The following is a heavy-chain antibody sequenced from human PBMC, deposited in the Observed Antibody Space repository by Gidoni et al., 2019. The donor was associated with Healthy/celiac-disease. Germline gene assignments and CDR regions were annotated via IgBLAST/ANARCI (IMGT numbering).Heavy chain of an antibody. V-gene: IGHV3-48*03. J-gene: IGHJ4*02. Sequence: EVQLVESGGGLVQPGGSLRLSCAASGFTFSSYEMNWVRQAPGKGLEWVSYISSSGSTIYYADSVKGRFTISRDNAKNSLYLQMNSLRAEDTAVYYCASGVTWHFQITMVREHANDYWGQGTLVTVSS. CDR3: ASGVTWHFQITMVREHANDY. CDR2: ISSSGSTI. D-gene: IGHD3-10*01. CDR1: GFTFSSYE.